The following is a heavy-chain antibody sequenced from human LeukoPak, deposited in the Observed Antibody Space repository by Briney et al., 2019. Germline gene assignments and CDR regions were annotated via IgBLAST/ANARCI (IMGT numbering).Heavy chain of an antibody. J-gene: IGHJ4*02. CDR3: ARAGF. CDR1: GFSFSSNW. Sequence: GGSLRLSCAASGFSFSSNWMSWVRQAPGKGPEWVANIKQDGSEKDYVESVKGRFTVSRDNAKNSLYLQMNSLRAEDTAVYYCARAGFWGQGTLVTVSS. V-gene: IGHV3-7*01. CDR2: IKQDGSEK.